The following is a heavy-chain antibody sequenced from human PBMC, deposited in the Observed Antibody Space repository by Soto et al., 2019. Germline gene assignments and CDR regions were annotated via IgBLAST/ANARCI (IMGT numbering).Heavy chain of an antibody. V-gene: IGHV1-2*02. J-gene: IGHJ5*01. Sequence: QVHLVPSGAEVKTPGASVKVSCKASGYTFSGYHMHWVRQAPGQGLEWMGWINVYNGETNIAQKFQGRVAITRDTSITTAYVELSRLRFADTAVYFCAREGATRRPSSPAIGWLESWGQGTLVSVSS. CDR3: AREGATRRPSSPAIGWLES. CDR2: INVYNGET. D-gene: IGHD2-2*02. CDR1: GYTFSGYH.